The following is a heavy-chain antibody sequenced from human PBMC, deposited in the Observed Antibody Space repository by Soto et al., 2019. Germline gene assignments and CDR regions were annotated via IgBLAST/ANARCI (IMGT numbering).Heavy chain of an antibody. CDR1: GFTFGSYS. D-gene: IGHD4-17*01. J-gene: IGHJ2*01. V-gene: IGHV3-48*01. CDR3: ARPDYGDPWYFYL. CDR2: ISSSSSTI. Sequence: GGSLRLSCAASGFTFGSYSMNWVRQAPGKGLEWVSYISSSSSTIYYADSVKGRFTISRDNAKNSLYLQMNSLRAEDTAVYYCARPDYGDPWYFYLWGRGTLVTVSS.